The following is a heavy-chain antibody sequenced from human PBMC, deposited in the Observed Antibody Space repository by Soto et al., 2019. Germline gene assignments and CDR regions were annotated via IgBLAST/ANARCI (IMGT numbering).Heavy chain of an antibody. CDR2: LNHSGST. D-gene: IGHD6-19*01. J-gene: IGHJ4*02. CDR1: GGSISSISYY. V-gene: IGHV4-39*07. CDR3: ARSAHSSGWLGY. Sequence: SETLSLTCTVSGGSISSISYYWGWIRQPPGKGLEWIGSLNHSGSTNYNPSLKSRVTISVDTSKNQFSLKLSSVTAADTAVYYCARSAHSSGWLGYWGQGTLVTVSS.